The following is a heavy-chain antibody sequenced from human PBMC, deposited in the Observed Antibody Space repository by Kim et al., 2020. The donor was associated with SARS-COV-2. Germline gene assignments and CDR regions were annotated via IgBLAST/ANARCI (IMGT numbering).Heavy chain of an antibody. CDR1: GFTFSSYA. CDR2: IYSGGSST. CDR3: AKGPRKNYYGSGRNAPNYWYFDL. D-gene: IGHD3-10*01. J-gene: IGHJ2*01. V-gene: IGHV3-23*03. Sequence: GGSLRLSCAASGFTFSSYAMSWVRQAPGKGLEWVSVIYSGGSSTYYADSVKGRFTISRDNSKNTLYLQMNSLRAEDTAVYYCAKGPRKNYYGSGRNAPNYWYFDLWGRGTLVTVSS.